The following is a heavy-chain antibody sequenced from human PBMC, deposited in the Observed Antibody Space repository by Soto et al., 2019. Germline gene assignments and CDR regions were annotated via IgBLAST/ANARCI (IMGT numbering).Heavy chain of an antibody. CDR1: GFSFSSNW. Sequence: EVQLVESGGGLVQPAGSLRLSCAASGFSFSSNWMHWVRQAPGKGLVWVARINGDGSTTQYADSVQGRFTISRDNTENTLYLRMNSLRADDTAVYYCASIPMVRGPSDYWGQGALVTVSS. D-gene: IGHD3-10*01. J-gene: IGHJ4*02. CDR3: ASIPMVRGPSDY. V-gene: IGHV3-74*02. CDR2: INGDGSTT.